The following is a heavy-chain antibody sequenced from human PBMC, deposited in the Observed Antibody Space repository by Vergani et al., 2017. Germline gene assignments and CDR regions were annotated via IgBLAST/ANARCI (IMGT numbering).Heavy chain of an antibody. CDR2: INHSGST. CDR1: GGSFSGYY. CDR3: ARVDIVVVVAGLDV. J-gene: IGHJ6*02. D-gene: IGHD2-15*01. V-gene: IGHV4-34*01. Sequence: QVQLQQWGAGLLKPSETLSLTCAVYGGSFSGYYWSWIRQPPGKGLEWIGEINHSGSTNYNPSLKSRVTIAVDTSKNQFSLKLSSVTAADTAEYYCARVDIVVVVAGLDVWGQGTTVTVSS.